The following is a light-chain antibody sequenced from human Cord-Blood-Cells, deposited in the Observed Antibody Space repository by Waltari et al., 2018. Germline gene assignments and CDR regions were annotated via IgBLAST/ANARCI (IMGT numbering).Light chain of an antibody. CDR3: QQYYSTPRT. Sequence: DIVMTQSPDSLAVSLGERATINCKSSLSVLYSSNNKNYLAWYQQKPGQPPKLLIYWASTRESGVPDRFSGSGSGTDFTLTISSLQAEDVAVYYCQQYYSTPRTFGQGTKVESK. V-gene: IGKV4-1*01. CDR1: LSVLYSSNNKNY. CDR2: WAS. J-gene: IGKJ1*01.